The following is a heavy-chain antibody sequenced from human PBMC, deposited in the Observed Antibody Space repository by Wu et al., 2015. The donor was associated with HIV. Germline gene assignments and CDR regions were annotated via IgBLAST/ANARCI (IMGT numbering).Heavy chain of an antibody. D-gene: IGHD6-19*01. J-gene: IGHJ4*02. CDR1: GYTFTSYY. V-gene: IGHV1-46*01. CDR3: ARSSVAGRFFDY. CDR2: INPSGGST. Sequence: QVQLVQSGAEVEKPGASVKVSCKASGYTFTSYYLHWVRQAPGQGLEWMGIINPSGGSTTYAQTFQGRVTMTRDTSTSTVYMELSSLRSEDTAVYYCARSSVAGRFFDYWGQGTLVTVSS.